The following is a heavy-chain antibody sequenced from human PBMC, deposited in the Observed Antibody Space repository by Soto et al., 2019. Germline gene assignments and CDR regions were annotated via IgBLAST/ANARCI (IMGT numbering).Heavy chain of an antibody. CDR1: GYTFTDFY. V-gene: IGHV1-46*01. CDR2: IRPYSGAT. Sequence: XSVKVSCKASGYTFTDFYMHWVRQAPGQGLEWMGIIRPYSGATNYAQKFQDRVTLTRDTSTSTVYMELSRLRSEDTAVYYCVRGEIWAGETDYWGQGTLVTVSS. CDR3: VRGEIWAGETDY. J-gene: IGHJ4*02. D-gene: IGHD7-27*01.